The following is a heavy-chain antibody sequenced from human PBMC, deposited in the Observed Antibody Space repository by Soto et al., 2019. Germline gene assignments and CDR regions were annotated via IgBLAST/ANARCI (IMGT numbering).Heavy chain of an antibody. Sequence: QEQLQESGPGLVKPSETLSLTCTVSGGSISSYYWSWIRQPPGKGLEWIGYVYYSGTTNYNPSLKSRVSRSVDTSKNQFSLKLRSVTAADTAIYYCARLRTYASAFDPWGQGTLVTVSS. CDR3: ARLRTYASAFDP. J-gene: IGHJ5*01. CDR1: GGSISSYY. V-gene: IGHV4-59*08. CDR2: VYYSGTT.